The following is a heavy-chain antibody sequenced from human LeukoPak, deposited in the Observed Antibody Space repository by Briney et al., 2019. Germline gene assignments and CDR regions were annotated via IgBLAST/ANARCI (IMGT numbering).Heavy chain of an antibody. J-gene: IGHJ6*02. Sequence: GGSLRLSCAASGFTFSSYWMSWVRQAPGKGLEWVANIKQDGSEKYYVDSVKGRFTISRDNAKNSLYLQMNSLRAEDTAVYYCAKDFPHWYEVPHGMDVWGQGTTVTV. CDR2: IKQDGSEK. CDR1: GFTFSSYW. D-gene: IGHD1-14*01. CDR3: AKDFPHWYEVPHGMDV. V-gene: IGHV3-7*01.